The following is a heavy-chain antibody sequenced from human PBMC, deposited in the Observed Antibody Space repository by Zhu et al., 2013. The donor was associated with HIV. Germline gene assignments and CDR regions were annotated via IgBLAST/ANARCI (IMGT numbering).Heavy chain of an antibody. CDR1: GYTFTGYY. V-gene: IGHV1-2*04. J-gene: IGHJ6*04. Sequence: QVQLVQSGAEVKKPGASVKVSCKASGYTFTGYYMHWVRQAPGQGLEWMGWINPNSGGTNYAQKFQGWVTMTRDTSISTAYMELSRLRSDDTAVYYCARGSNRQITMVRATPDYYYYYYGMTSGPKDRRSPSPQ. D-gene: IGHD3-10*01. CDR3: ARGSNRQITMVRATPDYYYYYYGMTS. CDR2: INPNSGGT.